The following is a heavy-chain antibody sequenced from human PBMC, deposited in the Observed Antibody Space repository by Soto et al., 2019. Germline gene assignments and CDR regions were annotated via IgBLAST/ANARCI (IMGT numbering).Heavy chain of an antibody. Sequence: ASVKVSCKASGYTFTGYYMHWVRQAPGQGLEWMGWINPNSGGTNYARKFQGRVTMTRDTSISTAYMELSRLRSDDTAVYYCARPEYYYDSSGYDYWGQGTLVTVSS. CDR2: INPNSGGT. CDR1: GYTFTGYY. D-gene: IGHD3-22*01. J-gene: IGHJ4*02. V-gene: IGHV1-2*02. CDR3: ARPEYYYDSSGYDY.